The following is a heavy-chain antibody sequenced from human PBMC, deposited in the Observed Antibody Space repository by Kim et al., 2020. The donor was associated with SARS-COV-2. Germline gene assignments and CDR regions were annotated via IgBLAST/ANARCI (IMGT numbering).Heavy chain of an antibody. CDR3: ARASGAGGVACGGDRTTGFDS. CDR1: GYSFTNYW. J-gene: IGHJ4*02. Sequence: GESLKISCKGSGYSFTNYWIGWVRQMPGKGLEWMGSIYAGDSDTKYSPSFQGQVTISADMSINTAYLQWHSLKASDTAMFYCARASGAGGVACGGDRTTGFDSWGQGTLVTVSS. V-gene: IGHV5-51*01. D-gene: IGHD2-8*02. CDR2: IYAGDSDT.